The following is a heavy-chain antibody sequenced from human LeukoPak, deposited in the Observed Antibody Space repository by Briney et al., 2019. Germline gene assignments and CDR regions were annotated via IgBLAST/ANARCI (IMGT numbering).Heavy chain of an antibody. Sequence: GESLKISCKGSGYSFTSYWIGWVRPMPGKGLEWMGIIYPGDSDTRYSPSFQGQVTISADKSISTAYLQWSSLKASDTAVYYCARHRFSLPVKRWLQEPYYFDYWGQGTLVTVSS. V-gene: IGHV5-51*01. D-gene: IGHD5-24*01. J-gene: IGHJ4*02. CDR1: GYSFTSYW. CDR2: IYPGDSDT. CDR3: ARHRFSLPVKRWLQEPYYFDY.